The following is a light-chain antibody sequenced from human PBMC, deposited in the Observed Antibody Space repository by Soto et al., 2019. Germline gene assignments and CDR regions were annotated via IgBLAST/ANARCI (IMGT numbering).Light chain of an antibody. V-gene: IGKV3-11*01. CDR1: QNISSY. Sequence: IFLTQSPPPLYFSLGKRATLYYSASQNISSYLIWYQQKPGQAPRLLIYDVSNRATGIPARFSGSGSGTDFTLTISSLEPEDFAVYYCQQRSNWPPITFGQGTRLEIK. J-gene: IGKJ5*01. CDR2: DVS. CDR3: QQRSNWPPIT.